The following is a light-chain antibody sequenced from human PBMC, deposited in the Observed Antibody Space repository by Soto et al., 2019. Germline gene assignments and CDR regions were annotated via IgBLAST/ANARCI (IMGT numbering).Light chain of an antibody. CDR3: QSYDRNLSARYV. V-gene: IGLV2-11*01. CDR1: TNDVGRYNL. Sequence: QSVLAQPRSVSGSPGQSVSISCTGTTNDVGRYNLVSWYQQVPGKAPKLIIYNVSQRPSRVPDRFSGSKSGNTASLIISGLQAEDEADYNCQSYDRNLSARYVFGTGTKVTVL. CDR2: NVS. J-gene: IGLJ1*01.